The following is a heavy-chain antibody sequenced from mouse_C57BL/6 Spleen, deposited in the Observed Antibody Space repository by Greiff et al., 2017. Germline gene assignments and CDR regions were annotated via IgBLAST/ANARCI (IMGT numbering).Heavy chain of an antibody. Sequence: EVQLQQSGPELVKPGASVKMSCKASGYTFTDYNMHWVKQSHGKSLEWIGYINPNNGGTSYNQKFKGKATLTVNKSSSTAYMELRSLTSEDSAVYYCARDYYGSSYGAMDYWGQGTSVTVSS. CDR2: INPNNGGT. CDR3: ARDYYGSSYGAMDY. D-gene: IGHD1-1*01. J-gene: IGHJ4*01. CDR1: GYTFTDYN. V-gene: IGHV1-22*01.